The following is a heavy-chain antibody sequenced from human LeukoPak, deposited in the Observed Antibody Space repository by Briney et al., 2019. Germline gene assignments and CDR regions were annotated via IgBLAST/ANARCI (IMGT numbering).Heavy chain of an antibody. J-gene: IGHJ4*02. D-gene: IGHD5-18*01. CDR1: GYTFTGYY. V-gene: IGHV1-2*02. CDR2: INPNSGGT. Sequence: ASVKVSCKASGYTFTGYYMHWVRQAPGQGLEWMGWINPNSGGTNYAQKFQGRVTMTRDTSISTAYMELSRLRSDDTAVYYCASSVGVDTAIIFDYWGQGTLVTVSS. CDR3: ASSVGVDTAIIFDY.